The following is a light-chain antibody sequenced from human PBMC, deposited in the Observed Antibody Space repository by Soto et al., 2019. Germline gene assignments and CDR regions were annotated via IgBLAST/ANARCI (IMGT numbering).Light chain of an antibody. J-gene: IGLJ1*01. CDR3: QTWGTGSQGV. Sequence: QPVLTQSPSASASLGASVKLTCTLSSGHSSYAIAWHQQQPEKGPRYLMKVNSDGSHSKGDGIPDRFSGSSSGAERYLTISSLQSEDEADYYCQTWGTGSQGVFGTGTKVTVL. CDR2: VNSDGSH. V-gene: IGLV4-69*01. CDR1: SGHSSYA.